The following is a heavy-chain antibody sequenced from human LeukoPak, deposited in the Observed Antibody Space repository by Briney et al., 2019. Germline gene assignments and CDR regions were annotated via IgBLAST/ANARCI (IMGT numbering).Heavy chain of an antibody. Sequence: GGSLRLSCAASGFTFSSYSMNWVRQAPGKGLEWVSSISSSSSYIYYADSVKGRFTISRDNAKNSLYLQMNSLRAEDTAVYYCARDSSSWGFDPWGQGTLVTVSS. CDR1: GFTFSSYS. D-gene: IGHD6-13*01. CDR2: ISSSSSYI. V-gene: IGHV3-21*01. J-gene: IGHJ5*02. CDR3: ARDSSSWGFDP.